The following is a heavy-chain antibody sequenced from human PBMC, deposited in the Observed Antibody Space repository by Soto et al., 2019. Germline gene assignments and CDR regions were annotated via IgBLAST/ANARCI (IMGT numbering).Heavy chain of an antibody. CDR3: AKSFGEDYFDY. CDR1: GFTFSSYA. V-gene: IGHV3-30*02. J-gene: IGHJ4*02. D-gene: IGHD3-10*01. CDR2: ISYDGSNK. Sequence: GGSLSLSCAASGFTFSSYAMSWVRQAPGKGLEWVAAISYDGSNKYYADSVKGRFTISRDNSKNTLYLQMNSLRAEDTAVYYCAKSFGEDYFDYWGQGTLVTVSS.